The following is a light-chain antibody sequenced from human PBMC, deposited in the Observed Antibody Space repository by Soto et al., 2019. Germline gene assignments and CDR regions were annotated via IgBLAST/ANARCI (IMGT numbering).Light chain of an antibody. J-gene: IGKJ1*01. CDR1: QSVSSN. Sequence: ELTPCPAAVSVTPGERATVSGRASQSVSSNLAWYQQKPGQAPRLLIYGASTRATGIPARFSGSGSGTEFTLTISSLQSEDLAVYYCQQYNNSRTFAQGTKVDIK. CDR3: QQYNNSRT. CDR2: GAS. V-gene: IGKV3-15*01.